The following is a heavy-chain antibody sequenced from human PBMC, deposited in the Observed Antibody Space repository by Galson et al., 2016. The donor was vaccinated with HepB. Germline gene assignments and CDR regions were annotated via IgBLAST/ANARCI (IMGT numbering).Heavy chain of an antibody. CDR2: INSDGSST. CDR1: GFTFNRFW. Sequence: SLRLSCAASGFTFNRFWMHWVRQVPGKGLVWVSRINSDGSSTTYADSVKGRFTISRDNAKSTLFLQMNSLRAEDTAVYYCAKDISPGYRGDSRPSWGQGTLVTVSS. V-gene: IGHV3-74*01. CDR3: AKDISPGYRGDSRPS. D-gene: IGHD5-18*01. J-gene: IGHJ4*02.